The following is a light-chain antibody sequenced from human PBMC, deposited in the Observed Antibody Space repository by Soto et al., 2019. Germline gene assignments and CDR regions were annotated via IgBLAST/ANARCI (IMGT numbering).Light chain of an antibody. CDR3: QQLNNYPFT. J-gene: IGKJ3*01. CDR2: AAS. V-gene: IGKV1-9*01. CDR1: QGISSY. Sequence: DIPLTQSPSFLSASVGDRVTITCRASQGISSYLAWYQQKPGKAPKLLIYAASTLQGGVPSRFSGSGSGTEFTLTSSSLQPEDFATYFCQQLNNYPFTFGPVTKVDVK.